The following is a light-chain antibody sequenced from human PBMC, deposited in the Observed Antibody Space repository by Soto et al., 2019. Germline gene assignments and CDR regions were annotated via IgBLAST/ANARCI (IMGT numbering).Light chain of an antibody. CDR2: EDN. V-gene: IGLV2-23*01. Sequence: QSVLTQPAAVSGSPGQSITISCTGTSSDVGRYNLVSWYQQHPGKAPKLIIYEDNKWPSGVSNRFSGSKSGNSASLTISGLQAEDEADYFCCSYAGRNTFVFGGGTKVTVL. J-gene: IGLJ3*02. CDR3: CSYAGRNTFV. CDR1: SSDVGRYNL.